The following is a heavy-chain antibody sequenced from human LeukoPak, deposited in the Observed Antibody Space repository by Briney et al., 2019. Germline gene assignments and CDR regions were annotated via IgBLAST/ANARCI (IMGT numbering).Heavy chain of an antibody. Sequence: GGSLRLSCAASGFTFSRYWMHWVRQAPGKGLVWVSRINSDGSSTTYADSVKGRFAISRDNAKNSLYLQMNSLRAEDTALYYCARSRHSYDSSGFPHYWGQGTLVTVSS. V-gene: IGHV3-74*01. CDR2: INSDGSST. CDR1: GFTFSRYW. CDR3: ARSRHSYDSSGFPHY. D-gene: IGHD3-22*01. J-gene: IGHJ4*02.